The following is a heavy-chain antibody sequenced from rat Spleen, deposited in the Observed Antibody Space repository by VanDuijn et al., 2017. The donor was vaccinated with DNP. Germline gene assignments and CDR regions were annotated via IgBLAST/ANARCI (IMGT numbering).Heavy chain of an antibody. CDR3: ARGSGTYYWYFDF. CDR2: VPSSGGST. Sequence: EVQLVESGGDLVQPGRSLKLSCVASRFTFNSYWMAWIRQVPGKGLEWVASVPSSGGSTYYPDSVKGRFIISRDNVRNTLYLQMNSLRSEDTATYFCARGSGTYYWYFDFWGPGTMVTVSS. V-gene: IGHV5-31*01. D-gene: IGHD5-1*01. J-gene: IGHJ1*01. CDR1: RFTFNSYW.